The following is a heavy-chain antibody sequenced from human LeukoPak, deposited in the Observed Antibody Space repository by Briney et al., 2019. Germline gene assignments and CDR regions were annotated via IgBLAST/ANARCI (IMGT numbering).Heavy chain of an antibody. Sequence: PGGSLRLSCAASGFTFSSYAMSWVRQAPGKGLEWVSAISGSGGSTHYADSVKGRFTISRDNSKNTLYLQMNSLRAEDTAVYYCAKDRSRYYYDSKGYYFDYWGQGTLVTVSS. CDR2: ISGSGGST. D-gene: IGHD3-22*01. CDR3: AKDRSRYYYDSKGYYFDY. V-gene: IGHV3-23*01. CDR1: GFTFSSYA. J-gene: IGHJ4*02.